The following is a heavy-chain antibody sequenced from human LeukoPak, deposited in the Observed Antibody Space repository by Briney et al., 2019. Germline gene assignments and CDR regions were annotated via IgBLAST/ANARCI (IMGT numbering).Heavy chain of an antibody. CDR2: INHSGST. CDR1: GGSFSGYY. CDR3: ARLNYYYGMDV. V-gene: IGHV4-34*01. Sequence: PSETLSLTCAVYGGSFSGYYCSWIRQPPGKGLEWIGEINHSGSTNYNPSLKSRVTISVDTSKNQFSLKLSSVTAADPAVYYCARLNYYYGMDVWGQGTTVTVSS. J-gene: IGHJ6*02.